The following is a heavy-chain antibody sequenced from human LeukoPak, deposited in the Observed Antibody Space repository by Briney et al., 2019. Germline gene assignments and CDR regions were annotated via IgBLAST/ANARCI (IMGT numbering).Heavy chain of an antibody. CDR1: GFTFSSYA. D-gene: IGHD3-22*01. CDR3: ARDLYYYDSSGYYY. V-gene: IGHV3-21*01. CDR2: ISSSSSYI. Sequence: GGSLRLSCSASGFTFSSYAMNWVRQAPGKGLEWVSSISSSSSYIYYADSVKGRFTISRDNAKNSLYLQMNSLRAEDTAVYYCARDLYYYDSSGYYYWGQGTLVTVSS. J-gene: IGHJ4*02.